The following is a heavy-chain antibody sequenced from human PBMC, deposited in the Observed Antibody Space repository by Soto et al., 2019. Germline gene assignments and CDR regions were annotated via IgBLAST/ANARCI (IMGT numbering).Heavy chain of an antibody. CDR1: GFTLNTYA. CDR3: ASVADY. V-gene: IGHV3-30*04. Sequence: QVQMVESGGGVVQPGRSLRLSCVVSGFTLNTYAMQWVRQAPGKGLEWVALMLYDGSRDYYADSVKGRFTISRDTSKNTLYLQVNSLRTEDTAMYYCASVADYWGQGTLVTVSS. CDR2: MLYDGSRD. D-gene: IGHD6-19*01. J-gene: IGHJ4*02.